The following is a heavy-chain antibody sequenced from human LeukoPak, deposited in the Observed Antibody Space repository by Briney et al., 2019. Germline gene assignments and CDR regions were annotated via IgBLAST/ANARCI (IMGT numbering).Heavy chain of an antibody. Sequence: GGSLRLSCAASGFTFSAYAFHWVRQAPGKGLEWVANIKEDGSDKYYVDSVKGRFTISRDNAKNSLYLQMNSLRAEDTAVYYCARIRYSSGWYYDQWGQGTLVTVSS. D-gene: IGHD6-19*01. J-gene: IGHJ4*02. CDR3: ARIRYSSGWYYDQ. CDR1: GFTFSAYA. CDR2: IKEDGSDK. V-gene: IGHV3-7*01.